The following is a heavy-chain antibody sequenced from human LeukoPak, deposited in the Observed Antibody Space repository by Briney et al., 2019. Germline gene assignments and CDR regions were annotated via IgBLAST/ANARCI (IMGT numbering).Heavy chain of an antibody. CDR2: ISWNSGSI. D-gene: IGHD2-8*01. CDR3: ARRRGYCTNGICYYYYYMDV. CDR1: GFTFDDYA. J-gene: IGHJ6*03. Sequence: GGSLRLSCAASGFTFDDYAMHWVRQAPGKGLEWVSGISWNSGSIGYADSVKGRFTISRDNAKNSLYLQMNSLRAEDTALYYCARRRGYCTNGICYYYYYMDVWGKGTTVTVSS. V-gene: IGHV3-9*01.